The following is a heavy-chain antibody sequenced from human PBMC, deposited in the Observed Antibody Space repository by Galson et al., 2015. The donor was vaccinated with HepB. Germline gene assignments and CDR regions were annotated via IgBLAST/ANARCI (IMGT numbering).Heavy chain of an antibody. V-gene: IGHV3-23*01. CDR3: AKEQSFGITIFGVVTLEGYFDY. CDR2: ISGSGGST. Sequence: SLRLSCAASGFTFSSYAMSWVRQAPGKGLEWVSAISGSGGSTYYADSVKGRFTISRDNSKNTLYLQMNSLRAEDTAVYYCAKEQSFGITIFGVVTLEGYFDYWGQGTLVTVSS. CDR1: GFTFSSYA. J-gene: IGHJ4*02. D-gene: IGHD3-3*01.